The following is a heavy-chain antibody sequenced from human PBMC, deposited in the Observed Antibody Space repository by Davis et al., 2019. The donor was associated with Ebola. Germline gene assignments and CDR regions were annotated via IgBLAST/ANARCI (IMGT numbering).Heavy chain of an antibody. Sequence: GESLKISCAASGFTFSSYAMHWVRQAPGKGLEWVAVISYDGSNKYYADSVKGRFTISRDNSKNTLYLQMNSLRAEDTAVYYCARDLYYVLGYGMDVWGQGTTVTVSS. CDR2: ISYDGSNK. J-gene: IGHJ6*02. V-gene: IGHV3-30-3*01. CDR3: ARDLYYVLGYGMDV. D-gene: IGHD3-16*01. CDR1: GFTFSSYA.